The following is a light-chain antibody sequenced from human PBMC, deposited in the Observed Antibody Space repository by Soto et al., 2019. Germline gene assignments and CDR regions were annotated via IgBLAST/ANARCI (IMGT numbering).Light chain of an antibody. CDR1: HSDIGAYNF. CDR3: SSYAASTPVI. CDR2: EVN. V-gene: IGLV2-14*01. J-gene: IGLJ2*01. Sequence: QSALTQPASVSGSPGQSITISCIGTHSDIGAYNFVSWYQQHPGKAPKLMIFEVNNRPSGVSDRFSGSKSAYTASLTISGLQPEDEAHYYCSSYAASTPVIFGGGTQLTVL.